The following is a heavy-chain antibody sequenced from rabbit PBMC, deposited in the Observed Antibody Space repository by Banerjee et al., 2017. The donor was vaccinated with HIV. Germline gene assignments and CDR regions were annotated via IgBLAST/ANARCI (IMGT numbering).Heavy chain of an antibody. Sequence: QLVESGGGLVTLGGSLKLSCKASGIDFNSYGISWVRQAPGKGLEWIAYIYPDYGSTNYARWVNGRFTISLDNAQNTVYLQLNSLTAADTATYFCARDLAGGIGWNFGLWGPGTLVTVS. V-gene: IGHV1S7*01. D-gene: IGHD4-2*01. CDR1: GIDFNSYG. CDR2: IYPDYGST. J-gene: IGHJ4*01. CDR3: ARDLAGGIGWNFGL.